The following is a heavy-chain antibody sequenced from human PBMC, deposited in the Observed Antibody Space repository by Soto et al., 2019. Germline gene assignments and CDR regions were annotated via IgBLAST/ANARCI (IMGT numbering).Heavy chain of an antibody. D-gene: IGHD1-7*01. CDR1: GLTFSDHY. CDR3: VRAARSGTTHFDY. V-gene: IGHV3-72*01. J-gene: IGHJ4*02. Sequence: EVQLVESGGVLVQPGGSLRLSCVASGLTFSDHYMDRVRQAPGKGLEWVGRSRNKAKSYTTDYAASVKGRFTISRDDSKSSVYLQMNSLETEDTAVYYCVRAARSGTTHFDYWGQGTLVTVSS. CDR2: SRNKAKSYTT.